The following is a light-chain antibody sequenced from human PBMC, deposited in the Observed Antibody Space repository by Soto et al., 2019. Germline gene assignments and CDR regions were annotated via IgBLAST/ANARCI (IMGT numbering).Light chain of an antibody. CDR2: DAS. Sequence: EIVLTQSPATLSLSPGERATLSCRASQNVRSYLAWYQQRPGRAPRLLIYDASNRATGIPARFSGSGSGTDFTLTISSLEPEDFAVYYCQQRSNWPITFGQGTRLEIK. V-gene: IGKV3-11*01. CDR3: QQRSNWPIT. CDR1: QNVRSY. J-gene: IGKJ5*01.